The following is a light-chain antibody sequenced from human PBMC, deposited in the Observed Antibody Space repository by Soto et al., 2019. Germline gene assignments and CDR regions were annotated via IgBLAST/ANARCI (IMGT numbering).Light chain of an antibody. J-gene: IGKJ1*01. CDR1: QSVSSSY. CDR2: GAS. V-gene: IGKV3-20*01. Sequence: EIVLTQSPGTLSLSPGEXXXXXXXXSQSVSSSYLACYXXKHGQXXRXXIYGASSRAAGIPDRFSGSGSGTDFTITISRLEPEDGEVYYGQQFGRSPTTFGQGTKVDIK. CDR3: QQFGRSPTT.